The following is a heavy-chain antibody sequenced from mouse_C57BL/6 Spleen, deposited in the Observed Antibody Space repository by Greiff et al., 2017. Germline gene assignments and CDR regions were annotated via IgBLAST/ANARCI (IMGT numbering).Heavy chain of an antibody. Sequence: QVQLKQPGAELVKPGASVKLSCKASGYTFTSYWMHWVKQRPGQGLEWIGMIHPNSGSTNYNEKFKSKATLTVDKSSSTAYMQLSSLTSEDSAVYYCARSHYYGSIHDYWGQGTTLTVSS. V-gene: IGHV1-64*01. D-gene: IGHD1-1*01. J-gene: IGHJ2*01. CDR1: GYTFTSYW. CDR3: ARSHYYGSIHDY. CDR2: IHPNSGST.